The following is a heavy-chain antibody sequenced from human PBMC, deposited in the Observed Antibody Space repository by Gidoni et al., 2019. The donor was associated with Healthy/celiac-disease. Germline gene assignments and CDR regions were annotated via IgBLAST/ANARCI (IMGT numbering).Heavy chain of an antibody. CDR1: GFTSSSYA. J-gene: IGHJ4*02. CDR3: AKDIAAASTTRIDY. D-gene: IGHD6-13*01. CDR2: ISGSGGST. Sequence: EVQLLEYGGGLVQPEGSVRLSCAAYGFTSSSYAMSLVRQAPGKGLEWVSVISGSGGSTYYADSVKGRVTSSRDNSKNTLYLQMNSLRAEDTAVYYCAKDIAAASTTRIDYWGQGTLVTVSS. V-gene: IGHV3-23*01.